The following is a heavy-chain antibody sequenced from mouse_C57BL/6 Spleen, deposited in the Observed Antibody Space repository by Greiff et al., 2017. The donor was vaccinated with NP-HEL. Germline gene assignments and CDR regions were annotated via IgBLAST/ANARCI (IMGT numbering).Heavy chain of an antibody. CDR1: GFSLTSYG. V-gene: IGHV2-2*01. CDR2: IWSGGST. J-gene: IGHJ4*01. D-gene: IGHD2-1*01. Sequence: VQLQESGPGLVQPSQSLSITCSVSGFSLTSYGVHWVRQSPGKGLEWLGVIWSGGSTDYNAAFISRLSIRNDTSKSQVFFKMNSLQADDTAIYYCASLYYGNYDAMDYWGQGTSVTVSS. CDR3: ASLYYGNYDAMDY.